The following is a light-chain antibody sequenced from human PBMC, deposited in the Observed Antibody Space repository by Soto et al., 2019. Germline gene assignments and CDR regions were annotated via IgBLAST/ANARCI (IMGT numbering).Light chain of an antibody. J-gene: IGLJ1*01. CDR3: CAYEGSYTFV. V-gene: IGLV2-11*01. CDR1: SSDVGDYNY. CDR2: DVN. Sequence: HSALTQPRSVSGSPGQSVTISCTGTSSDVGDYNYVSWDQQHPCKAPQVMIYDVNKRPSGVPDRFSGSKSGNSASLTISGLQAEDEADYYCCAYEGSYTFVFGTGTKV.